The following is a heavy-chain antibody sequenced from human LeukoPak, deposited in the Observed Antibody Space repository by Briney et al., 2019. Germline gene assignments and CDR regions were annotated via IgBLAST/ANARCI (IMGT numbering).Heavy chain of an antibody. CDR2: ISSSSSYI. D-gene: IGHD3-22*01. J-gene: IGHJ6*03. CDR3: TTLALERIVVEPYYYYYMDV. CDR1: GFTFSSYS. Sequence: GGSLRLSCAASGFTFSSYSMNWVRQAPGKGLEWVSSISSSSSYIYYADSVKGRFTISRDNAKNSLYLQMNSLKTEDTAVYYCTTLALERIVVEPYYYYYMDVWGKGTTVTISS. V-gene: IGHV3-21*03.